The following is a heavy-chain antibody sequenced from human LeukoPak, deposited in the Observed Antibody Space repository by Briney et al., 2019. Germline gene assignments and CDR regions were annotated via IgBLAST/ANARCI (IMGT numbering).Heavy chain of an antibody. D-gene: IGHD3-3*02. V-gene: IGHV3-15*01. CDR2: IKSKTDGGTT. Sequence: GGSLRLSCAASGFSFSNYNMNWVRQAPGKGLEWVGRIKSKTDGGTTDYAAPVKGRFTISRDDSKNTLYLQMNSLKTEDTAVYYCTKTHFWSGYHDYWGQGTLVTVSS. CDR3: TKTHFWSGYHDY. CDR1: GFSFSNYN. J-gene: IGHJ4*02.